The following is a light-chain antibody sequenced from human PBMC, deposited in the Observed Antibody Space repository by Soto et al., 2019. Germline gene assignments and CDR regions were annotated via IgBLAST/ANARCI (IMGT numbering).Light chain of an antibody. V-gene: IGLV2-14*03. J-gene: IGLJ1*01. Sequence: QSVLTQPASVSGSPGQSITISCTGTSSDVDDYKYVSWYQQHPGKVPKLMIYEVTNRPSGVSNRFSGSKSGNTASLTISGLQAEDEADYYCSSFTRSSTYVFGSGTKLTVL. CDR3: SSFTRSSTYV. CDR1: SSDVDDYKY. CDR2: EVT.